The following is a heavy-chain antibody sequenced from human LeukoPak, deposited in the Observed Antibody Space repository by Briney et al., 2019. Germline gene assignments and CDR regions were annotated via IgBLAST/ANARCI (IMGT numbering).Heavy chain of an antibody. Sequence: GGSLRLSCAASGVTFSSYGMHWVRQAPGKGLEWVAVIWYDGSNKYYADSVKGRFTISRDNSKNTLYLQMNSLRAEDTAVYYCARGRYGYETFDIWGQGTMVTVSS. J-gene: IGHJ3*02. V-gene: IGHV3-33*01. CDR2: IWYDGSNK. D-gene: IGHD5-18*01. CDR3: ARGRYGYETFDI. CDR1: GVTFSSYG.